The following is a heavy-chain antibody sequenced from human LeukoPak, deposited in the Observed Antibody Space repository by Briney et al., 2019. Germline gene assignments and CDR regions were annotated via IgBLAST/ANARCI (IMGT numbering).Heavy chain of an antibody. CDR1: GGSISSYY. Sequence: PSETLSLTCTVSGGSISSYYWSWIRQPPGKGLEWIGEINHSGSTNYNPSLKSRVTISVDTSKNQFSLKLSSVTAADTAVYYCARHMRRRRNYYDSSGYYSFDYWGQGTLVTVSS. V-gene: IGHV4-34*01. CDR3: ARHMRRRRNYYDSSGYYSFDY. J-gene: IGHJ4*02. D-gene: IGHD3-22*01. CDR2: INHSGST.